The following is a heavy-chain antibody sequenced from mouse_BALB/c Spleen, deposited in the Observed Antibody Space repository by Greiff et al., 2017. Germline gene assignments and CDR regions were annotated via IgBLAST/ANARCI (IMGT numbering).Heavy chain of an antibody. V-gene: IGHV5-6-2*01. D-gene: IGHD4-1*01. CDR1: GFTFSSYY. Sequence: EVMLVESGGGLVKLGGSLKLSCAASGFTFSSYYMSWVRQTPEKRLELVAAINSNGGSTYYPDTVKGRFTISRDNAKNTLYLQMSSLKSEDTALYYCARTGTGYFDYWGQGTTLTVSS. CDR2: INSNGGST. CDR3: ARTGTGYFDY. J-gene: IGHJ2*01.